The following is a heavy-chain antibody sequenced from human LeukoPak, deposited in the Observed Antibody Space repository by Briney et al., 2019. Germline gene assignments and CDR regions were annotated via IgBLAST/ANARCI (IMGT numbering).Heavy chain of an antibody. D-gene: IGHD7-27*01. CDR2: ISGSGGST. J-gene: IGHJ4*02. Sequence: GGSLRLSCAASGFTFSNYAMSWVRQAPGKGLEWVSAISGSGGSTYYADSVKGRFTISRDNSENTLYLQMSGLRAEDTAIYYCAKGTGDTAYYFDFWGQGVLVTVSS. V-gene: IGHV3-23*01. CDR1: GFTFSNYA. CDR3: AKGTGDTAYYFDF.